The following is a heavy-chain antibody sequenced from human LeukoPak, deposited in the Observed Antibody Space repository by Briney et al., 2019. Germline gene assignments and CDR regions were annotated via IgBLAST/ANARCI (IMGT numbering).Heavy chain of an antibody. CDR1: GYTFSTNG. J-gene: IGHJ6*03. V-gene: IGHV1-18*01. CDR3: ARDLERYPISGNDRYYYYYCMDV. CDR2: INAYNGNT. Sequence: ASVKVSCKASGYTFSTNGISWVRQAPGQGLEWMGWINAYNGNTKYAQKVQGRVNMTTDTSTSTAYMELRSLRSDDTAVYFCARDLERYPISGNDRYYYYYCMDVWGKGTTVTVSS. D-gene: IGHD1-1*01.